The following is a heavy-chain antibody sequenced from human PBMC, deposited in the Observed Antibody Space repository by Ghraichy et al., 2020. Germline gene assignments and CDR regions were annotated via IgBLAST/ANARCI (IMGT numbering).Heavy chain of an antibody. D-gene: IGHD2-2*01. V-gene: IGHV4-30-2*01. CDR2: IYHSGST. Sequence: TLSLTCAVSGGSISSGGYSWSWIRQPPGKGLEWIGYIYHSGSTYYNPSLKSRVTISVDRSKNQFSLKLSSVTAADTAVYYCARKYCSSTSCSDAFDIWGQGTMVTVSS. J-gene: IGHJ3*02. CDR1: GGSISSGGYS. CDR3: ARKYCSSTSCSDAFDI.